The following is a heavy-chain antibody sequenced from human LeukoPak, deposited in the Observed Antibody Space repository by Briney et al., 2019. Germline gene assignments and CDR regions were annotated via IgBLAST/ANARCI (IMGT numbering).Heavy chain of an antibody. Sequence: GGSLRLSCAASGFTFSSYAMSWVRQAPGKGLEWVSGISGSGGSTYYAVSVKGRFTISRDNSKNTLYLQMNSLRAEDTAVYYCAKDKEIQLWFFDYWGQGTLVTVSS. D-gene: IGHD5-18*01. CDR2: ISGSGGST. CDR3: AKDKEIQLWFFDY. CDR1: GFTFSSYA. J-gene: IGHJ4*02. V-gene: IGHV3-23*01.